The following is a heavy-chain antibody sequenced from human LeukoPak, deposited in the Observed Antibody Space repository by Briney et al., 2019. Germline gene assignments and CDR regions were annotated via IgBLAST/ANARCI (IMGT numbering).Heavy chain of an antibody. V-gene: IGHV3-21*01. CDR2: ISGGADYL. J-gene: IGHJ5*02. Sequence: PGGSLRLSCAASGFPFSAYSMSWVRQSPGKGLEYVPSISGGADYLYYADSVRGRFTISRDNAKNSLFLQMNSLRAEDTALYYCARGLSGVTYGYYFDRWGQGTQVTVSS. CDR1: GFPFSAYS. CDR3: ARGLSGVTYGYYFDR. D-gene: IGHD1-26*01.